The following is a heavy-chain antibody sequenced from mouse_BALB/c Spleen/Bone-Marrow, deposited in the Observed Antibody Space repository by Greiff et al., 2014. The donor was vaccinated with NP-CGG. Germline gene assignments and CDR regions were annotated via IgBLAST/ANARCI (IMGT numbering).Heavy chain of an antibody. Sequence: QVQLQQSGPELVKPGALVKISCKASGYTFTSYDINWVKQRPGQGLEWIGWIYPGDGSTKYNEKFKGKATLTADTSSSTAYMQLGNLTSENSAVYFCARSDEGFPHSFDSWGQGTTLTVSS. J-gene: IGHJ2*01. CDR2: IYPGDGST. CDR3: ARSDEGFPHSFDS. V-gene: IGHV1S56*01. CDR1: GYTFTSYD.